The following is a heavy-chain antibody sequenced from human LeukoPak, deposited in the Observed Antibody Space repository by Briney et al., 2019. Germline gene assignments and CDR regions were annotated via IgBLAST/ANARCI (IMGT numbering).Heavy chain of an antibody. Sequence: PGGSLRLSCAASGFTFSSYAMSWVRQAPGKGLEWVSGINSDGSSTSYADSVKGRFTISRDNAKNTLYLQMNSLRAEDTAVYYCARATTVTTWLDVWGKGTTVTISS. V-gene: IGHV3-74*01. J-gene: IGHJ6*04. CDR3: ARATTVTTWLDV. CDR2: INSDGSST. D-gene: IGHD4-17*01. CDR1: GFTFSSYA.